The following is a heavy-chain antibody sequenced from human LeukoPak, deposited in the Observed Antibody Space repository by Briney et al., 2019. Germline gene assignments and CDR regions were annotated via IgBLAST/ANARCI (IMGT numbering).Heavy chain of an antibody. CDR2: ISAYNGNT. CDR1: GYTFTSYG. J-gene: IGHJ6*02. Sequence: GASVKVSCKASGYTFTSYGISWVRQAPGQGLEWMGWISAYNGNTNYAQKLQGRVTMTTDTSTSTAYMELRSLRSDDTAVYYCARCSGWHLSYYYYYSMDVWGQGTTVTVSS. CDR3: ARCSGWHLSYYYYYSMDV. D-gene: IGHD6-19*01. V-gene: IGHV1-18*01.